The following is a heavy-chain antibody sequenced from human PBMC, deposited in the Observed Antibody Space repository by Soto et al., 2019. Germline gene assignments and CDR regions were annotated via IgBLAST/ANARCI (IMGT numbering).Heavy chain of an antibody. CDR3: ARESRSSRYDSSGYSQFWFFDL. V-gene: IGHV4-30-2*01. D-gene: IGHD3-22*01. CDR2: IYQSGST. CDR1: GGSISSGGYS. Sequence: LSLTCAVSGGSISSGGYSWSWIRQPPGKGLEWIGYIYQSGSTYYNPSLKSRVTISVDWSKNQFALELSSVTAADTAVYYCARESRSSRYDSSGYSQFWFFDLWGRGTLVTVSS. J-gene: IGHJ2*01.